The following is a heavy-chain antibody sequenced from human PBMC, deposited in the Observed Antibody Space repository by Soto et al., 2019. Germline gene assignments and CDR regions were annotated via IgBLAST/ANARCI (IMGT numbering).Heavy chain of an antibody. Sequence: SETLSLTCTVSGGSISSYYWSWIRQPPGKGLEWIGYIYYSGSTNYNPSLKSRVTISVDTSKNQFSLKLSSVTAADTAVYYCARELYGRLPPIYYFDYWGQGTLVTGSS. J-gene: IGHJ4*02. CDR3: ARELYGRLPPIYYFDY. D-gene: IGHD2-8*02. CDR2: IYYSGST. V-gene: IGHV4-59*01. CDR1: GGSISSYY.